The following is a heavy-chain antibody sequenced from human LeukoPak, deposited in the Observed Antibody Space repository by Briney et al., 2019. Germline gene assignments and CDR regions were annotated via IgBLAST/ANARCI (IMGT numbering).Heavy chain of an antibody. V-gene: IGHV3-21*01. J-gene: IGHJ4*02. CDR1: GFTFSSYS. CDR2: ISSSSSYI. D-gene: IGHD1-26*01. CDR3: ARDNSGSYFDY. Sequence: GGSLRLSCAASGFTFSSYSMNWARQAPGKGLEWVSSISSSSSYIYYADSVKGRFTISRDNAKNSLYLQMNSLRAEDTAVYYCARDNSGSYFDYWGQGTLVTVSS.